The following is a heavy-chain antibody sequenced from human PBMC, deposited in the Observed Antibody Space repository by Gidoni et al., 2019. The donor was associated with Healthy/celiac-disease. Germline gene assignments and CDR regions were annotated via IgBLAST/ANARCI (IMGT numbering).Heavy chain of an antibody. CDR1: GGSISSSSYY. J-gene: IGHJ5*02. D-gene: IGHD3-16*02. CDR2: IYYSGST. Sequence: QLQLQESGPGLVKPSETLSLTCTVSGGSISSSSYYWGWIRQPPGQGLEWIGSIYYSGSTYYNPSLKSLVPISVDTSKNQFSLKLSAVTAADTAVYSWARLKGGGVIWGSYRSNWFDPWAREPWSPSPQ. CDR3: ARLKGGGVIWGSYRSNWFDP. V-gene: IGHV4-39*01.